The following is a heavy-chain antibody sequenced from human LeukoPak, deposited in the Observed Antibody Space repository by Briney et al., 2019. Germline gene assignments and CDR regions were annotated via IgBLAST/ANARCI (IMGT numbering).Heavy chain of an antibody. CDR2: ISGSGNST. CDR1: GLTISGSA. CDR3: AKVLVLVSANRYYFDY. Sequence: PGGSLRLSCAASGLTISGSAMRWVRQAPGKGLEWVSLISGSGNSTYYADSVKGRFTISRDNSKNTLYLQMNSLRAEDTAVYYCAKVLVLVSANRYYFDYWGQGTLVTVSS. D-gene: IGHD2-15*01. J-gene: IGHJ4*02. V-gene: IGHV3-23*01.